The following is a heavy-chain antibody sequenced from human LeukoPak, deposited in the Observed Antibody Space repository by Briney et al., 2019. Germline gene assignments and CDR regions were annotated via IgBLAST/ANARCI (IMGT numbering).Heavy chain of an antibody. CDR2: INPNSGGT. Sequence: GSVKVSCKASGYTFTGHYMHWVRQAPGQGLEWMGWINPNSGGTSYAQKFQGRVTMTRDTSTSTVYMELSSLRSEDTAVYYCAIELLVFDYWGQGTLVTVSS. CDR1: GYTFTGHY. V-gene: IGHV1-2*02. D-gene: IGHD1-7*01. CDR3: AIELLVFDY. J-gene: IGHJ4*02.